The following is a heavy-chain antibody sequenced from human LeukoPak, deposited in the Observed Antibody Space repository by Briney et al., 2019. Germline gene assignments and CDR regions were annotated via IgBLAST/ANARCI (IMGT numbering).Heavy chain of an antibody. D-gene: IGHD1-26*01. CDR1: GFTFSSYA. V-gene: IGHV3-23*01. Sequence: GGSLRLSCAAAGFTFSSYAMSWVSQAPGKGLEWVSAISGSGGSTYYADSVKGRFTTSRDNSKNTLYLQMNSLRAEDTAVYYCAKAEWELPTIWGQGTLVTVSS. J-gene: IGHJ4*02. CDR2: ISGSGGST. CDR3: AKAEWELPTI.